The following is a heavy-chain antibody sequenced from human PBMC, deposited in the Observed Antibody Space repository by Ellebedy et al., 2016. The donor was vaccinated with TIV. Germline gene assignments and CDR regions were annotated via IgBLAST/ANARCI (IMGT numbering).Heavy chain of an antibody. J-gene: IGHJ4*02. CDR1: GFTFSDYY. V-gene: IGHV3-9*01. Sequence: GGSLRLSXAASGFTFSDYYMSWIRQAPGKGLEWVSGISWNSGSIGYADSVKGRFTISRDNAKNSLYLQMNSLRAEDTALYYCAKDLRRGYSYGYRFGSFPGGYYFDYWGQGTLVTVSS. D-gene: IGHD5-18*01. CDR3: AKDLRRGYSYGYRFGSFPGGYYFDY. CDR2: ISWNSGSI.